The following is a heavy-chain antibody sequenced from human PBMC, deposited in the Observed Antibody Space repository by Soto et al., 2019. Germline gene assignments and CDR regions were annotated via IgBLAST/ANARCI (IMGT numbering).Heavy chain of an antibody. Sequence: SETLSLTCTVSGGSISSGDYSWSWIRQPPGKGLEWMGYIYYSGSTYYNPSLKSRVTISVDTSKNQFSLKLSSVTAADTAVYYCDRVDNSSCDHYYDYGMDVWSQGIT. V-gene: IGHV4-30-4*01. J-gene: IGHJ6*02. CDR1: GGSISSGDYS. D-gene: IGHD6-13*01. CDR2: IYYSGST. CDR3: DRVDNSSCDHYYDYGMDV.